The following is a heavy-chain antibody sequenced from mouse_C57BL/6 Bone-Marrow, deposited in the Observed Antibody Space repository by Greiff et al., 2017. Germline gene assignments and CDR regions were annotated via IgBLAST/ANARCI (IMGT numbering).Heavy chain of an antibody. V-gene: IGHV1-15*01. CDR1: GYTFTDYE. D-gene: IGHD2-2*01. Sequence: QVQLKESGAELVRPGASVTLSCKASGYTFTDYEMHWVKQTPVHGLEWIGAIDPETGGTAYNQKFKGKAILTADKSSSTAYMELRSLTSEDSAVYYCTVPIYYGYDDWGQGTAVTVSS. J-gene: IGHJ4*01. CDR2: IDPETGGT. CDR3: TVPIYYGYDD.